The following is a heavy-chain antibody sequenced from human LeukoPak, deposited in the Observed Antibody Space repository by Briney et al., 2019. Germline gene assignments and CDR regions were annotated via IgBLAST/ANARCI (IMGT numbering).Heavy chain of an antibody. CDR2: IKQDGSEK. CDR3: ARGPNSNWSGLDF. Sequence: GGPLRLSCAASGFTFSGYWMSWVRQAPGKGLEWVANIKQDGSEKYYVDSVKGRFTVSRDNAKNTLYLQVNNLRAEDTAVYYCARGPNSNWSGLDFWGQGTLLTVSS. CDR1: GFTFSGYW. J-gene: IGHJ4*02. V-gene: IGHV3-7*01. D-gene: IGHD6-6*01.